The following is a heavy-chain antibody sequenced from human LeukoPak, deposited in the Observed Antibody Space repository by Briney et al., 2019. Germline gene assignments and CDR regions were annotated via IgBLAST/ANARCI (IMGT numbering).Heavy chain of an antibody. V-gene: IGHV3-23*01. CDR1: GFTFSTYA. J-gene: IGHJ6*02. CDR3: AKGVVPEV. CDR2: ISGSGGST. Sequence: PGGSLRLSCAASGFTFSTYAMSWVRQAPGKGLEWVSGISGSGGSTFYADSVKGRFTISRDNSKNTLYLQMNSLRVEDTGVYYRAKGVVPEVWGQGTTVTVSS.